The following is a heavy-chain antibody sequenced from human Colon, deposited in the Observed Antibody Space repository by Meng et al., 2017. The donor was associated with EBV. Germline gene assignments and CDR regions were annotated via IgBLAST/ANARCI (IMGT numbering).Heavy chain of an antibody. V-gene: IGHV4-4*02. J-gene: IGHJ4*02. Sequence: QGSGPCSVTPSGTLSLTCAVSAGSISGTNWWSWVPQPPGKGLEWIGEIYHSGSTNYNPSLKSRVTISVDKSKNQFSLKLNSVTAADTAVYYCARTAYFDFQRAFGYWGQGTLVTVSS. CDR2: IYHSGST. CDR3: ARTAYFDFQRAFGY. D-gene: IGHD2/OR15-2a*01. CDR1: AGSISGTNW.